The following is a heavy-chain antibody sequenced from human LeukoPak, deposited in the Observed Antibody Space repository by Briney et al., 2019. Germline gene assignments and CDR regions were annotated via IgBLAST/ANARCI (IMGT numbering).Heavy chain of an antibody. CDR2: ISRSS. J-gene: IGHJ3*02. CDR3: ARDVHFAFVI. V-gene: IGHV3-48*01. CDR1: GFTFSSYS. Sequence: GGSLRLSCAASGFTFSSYSMNWVRQAPGKGLEWVSYISRSSADSVKGRFTISRDNAKNSLYLQMNDLRVEDTAVYYCARDVHFAFVIWGRGTMVTVSS. D-gene: IGHD3-3*02.